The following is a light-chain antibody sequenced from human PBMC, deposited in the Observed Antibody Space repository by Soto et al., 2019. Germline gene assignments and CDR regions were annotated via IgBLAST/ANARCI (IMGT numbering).Light chain of an antibody. CDR1: SSNIGSNT. CDR2: SNN. CDR3: AAWDDSLNGPDVV. Sequence: QSVLTQPPSGYGTPGQSVNISCSESSSNIGSNTVNWYQQLPGTAPKLLIYSNNQRPSGVPDRFSGSKSGTSASLAISGLQSEDEADYYCAAWDDSLNGPDVVFGGGTKVTVL. J-gene: IGLJ2*01. V-gene: IGLV1-44*01.